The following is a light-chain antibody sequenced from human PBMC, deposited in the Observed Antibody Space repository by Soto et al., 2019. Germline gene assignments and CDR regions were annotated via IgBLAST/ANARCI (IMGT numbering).Light chain of an antibody. V-gene: IGKV1-27*01. CDR2: AAS. CDR1: QGIIDY. J-gene: IGKJ1*01. Sequence: DIQMTQSPSSLSASVGDRVTITCRASQGIIDYLAWYQQKPGKAPELLIYAASTLQSGVPSRFSGSGSGTDFTLTISILQPEDVATYYCQKYDTAAQTFVPGTRVDSK. CDR3: QKYDTAAQT.